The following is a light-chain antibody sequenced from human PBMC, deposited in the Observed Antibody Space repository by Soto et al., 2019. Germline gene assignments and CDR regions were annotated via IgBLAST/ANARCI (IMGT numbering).Light chain of an antibody. CDR3: SSYTSNTTPYV. V-gene: IGLV2-8*01. CDR1: SSDVGKYDY. Sequence: QSALTQPPSASGSPGQSVTISCTGTSSDVGKYDYVSWFQHHPGKAPKLIIYEVSKRPSGVPDRFSGSKSGSTASLTVSGLQTEDEADYYCSSYTSNTTPYVFGTGTKLTVL. CDR2: EVS. J-gene: IGLJ1*01.